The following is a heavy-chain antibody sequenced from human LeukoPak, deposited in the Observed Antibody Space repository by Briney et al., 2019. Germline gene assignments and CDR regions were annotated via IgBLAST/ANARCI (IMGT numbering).Heavy chain of an antibody. Sequence: GGSLRLSCAASGFTFSTYWMTWVRQAPGKGLEWVGAINKDGSQKYYLSSVKGRFTISRDDAKNSLYLQMNSLRVEDTAVYYCARERGYSYGYSDYWGQGTLVTVSP. CDR2: INKDGSQK. J-gene: IGHJ4*02. D-gene: IGHD5-18*01. CDR1: GFTFSTYW. CDR3: ARERGYSYGYSDY. V-gene: IGHV3-7*01.